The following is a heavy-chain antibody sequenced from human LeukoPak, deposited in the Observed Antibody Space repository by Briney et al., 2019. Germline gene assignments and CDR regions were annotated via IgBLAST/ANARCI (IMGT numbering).Heavy chain of an antibody. Sequence: SETLSLTCTVSGGSISSYYWSWIRQPPGKGLEWIGYIYYSGSTNYNPSLKSRVTISVDTSKNQFSLKLSSVTAADTAMYYCAANRGYSSGYYFDYWGQGTLVTVSS. V-gene: IGHV4-59*01. D-gene: IGHD5-18*01. CDR2: IYYSGST. CDR3: AANRGYSSGYYFDY. J-gene: IGHJ4*02. CDR1: GGSISSYY.